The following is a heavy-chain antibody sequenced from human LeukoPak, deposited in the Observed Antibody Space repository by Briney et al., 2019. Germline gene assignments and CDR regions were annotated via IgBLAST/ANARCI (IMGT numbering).Heavy chain of an antibody. D-gene: IGHD2-2*01. CDR1: GYTFTGYY. J-gene: IGHJ6*03. Sequence: ASVKVSCKASGYTFTGYYMHWVRQAPGQGLEWMGWINPNSGGTNYAQKFQGRVTMTRDTSISTAYMELSRLRSDDTAVYYCARSLSGKNLLQGTNMDVWGKGTTVTVSS. CDR3: ARSLSGKNLLQGTNMDV. CDR2: INPNSGGT. V-gene: IGHV1-2*02.